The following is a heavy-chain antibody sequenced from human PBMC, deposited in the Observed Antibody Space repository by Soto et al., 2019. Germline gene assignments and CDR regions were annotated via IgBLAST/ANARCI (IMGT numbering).Heavy chain of an antibody. CDR2: INPNSGGT. J-gene: IGHJ6*02. Sequence: QVQLVQSGAEVKKPGASVKVSCKASGYTFTGYYMHWVRQAPGQGLEWMGWINPNSGGTNYAQKFQGWVTMTRDTSISTAYMELSRLRSDDTAVYYCARDLLPSSVTIFGVVMNGMDVWGQGTTVTVSS. D-gene: IGHD3-3*01. CDR3: ARDLLPSSVTIFGVVMNGMDV. CDR1: GYTFTGYY. V-gene: IGHV1-2*04.